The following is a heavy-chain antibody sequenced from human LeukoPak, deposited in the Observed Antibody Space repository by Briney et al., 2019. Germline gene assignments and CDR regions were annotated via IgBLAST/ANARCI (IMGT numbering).Heavy chain of an antibody. CDR2: ISSSGSTI. CDR1: GFTFSSYS. J-gene: IGHJ4*02. CDR3: ARGTYYGSVLFDY. Sequence: GESLRLSCAASGFTFSSYSMNWVRQAPGKGLEWVSYISSSGSTIYYADSVKGRFTISRDNAKNSLYLQMNSLRAEDTAVYYCARGTYYGSVLFDYWGQGTLVTVSS. V-gene: IGHV3-48*04. D-gene: IGHD3-10*01.